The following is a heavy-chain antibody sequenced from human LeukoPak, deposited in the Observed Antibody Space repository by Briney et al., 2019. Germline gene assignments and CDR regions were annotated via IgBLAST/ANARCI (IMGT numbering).Heavy chain of an antibody. J-gene: IGHJ4*02. CDR1: GYTFTGNY. Sequence: ASMKVSCKASGYTFTGNYIHWVRQAPGQGLEWMGRINPNSGGTNYAQKFQGRVTMTRDTSISTAYMELSRLRCDDTAVYYCARDTLWFGNVAGDYWGQGTLVTVSS. CDR2: INPNSGGT. D-gene: IGHD3-10*01. V-gene: IGHV1-2*06. CDR3: ARDTLWFGNVAGDY.